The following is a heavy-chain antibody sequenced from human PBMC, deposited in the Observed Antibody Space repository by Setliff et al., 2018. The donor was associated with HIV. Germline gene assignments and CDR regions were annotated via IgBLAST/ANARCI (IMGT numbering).Heavy chain of an antibody. CDR3: ARSRYDSGGYPDAFDI. J-gene: IGHJ3*02. Sequence: ASVKVSCKASGYTFTSYIMNWVRQAPGQGLEWMGWISAYNGNTKYEQKFQGRVTMTTDTSTSTAYMELRSLRSDDTAVYYCARSRYDSGGYPDAFDIWGQGTMVTVSS. CDR2: ISAYNGNT. D-gene: IGHD3-22*01. CDR1: GYTFTSYI. V-gene: IGHV1-18*01.